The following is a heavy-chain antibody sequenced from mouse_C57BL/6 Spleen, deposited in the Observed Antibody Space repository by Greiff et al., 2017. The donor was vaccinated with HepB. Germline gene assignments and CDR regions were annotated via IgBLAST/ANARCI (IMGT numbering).Heavy chain of an antibody. V-gene: IGHV1-59*01. D-gene: IGHD2-4*01. CDR1: GYTFTSYW. CDR3: ARAYDYDVGFAY. J-gene: IGHJ3*01. CDR2: IDPSDSYT. Sequence: QVQLQQPGAELVRPGTSVKLSCKASGYTFTSYWMHWVKQRPGQGLEWIGVIDPSDSYTNYNQKFKGKATLTVDTSSRTAYMQLSSLTSEDSAVYYCARAYDYDVGFAYWGQGTLVTVSA.